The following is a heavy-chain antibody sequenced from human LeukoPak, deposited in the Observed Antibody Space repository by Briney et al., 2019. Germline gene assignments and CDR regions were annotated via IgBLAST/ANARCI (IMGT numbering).Heavy chain of an antibody. CDR1: GFTLSTYA. J-gene: IGHJ5*02. V-gene: IGHV3-23*01. CDR2: TSSSDAGT. D-gene: IGHD1-26*01. Sequence: GGSLRLSCAASGFTLSTYAMSWVRQTPGKGLEWVAATSSSDAGTYHADSVRGRFTISRDNSKNTLYLQMNSLRAEDTAIYYCARDMGELLGVFGGTTNDPWGQGTLVTVSS. CDR3: ARDMGELLGVFGGTTNDP.